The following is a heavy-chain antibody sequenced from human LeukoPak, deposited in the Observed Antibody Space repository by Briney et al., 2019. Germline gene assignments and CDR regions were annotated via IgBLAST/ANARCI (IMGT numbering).Heavy chain of an antibody. Sequence: SETLSLTCAVYGGSFSGYYWSWIRQPPGKGLEWIREINHSGSTNYNPSLKSRVTISVDTSKNQFSLKLSSVTAADTAVYYCARGRSRYCSSTSCYPHSFDPWGQGTLVTVSS. J-gene: IGHJ5*02. CDR3: ARGRSRYCSSTSCYPHSFDP. CDR1: GGSFSGYY. V-gene: IGHV4-34*01. CDR2: INHSGST. D-gene: IGHD2-2*01.